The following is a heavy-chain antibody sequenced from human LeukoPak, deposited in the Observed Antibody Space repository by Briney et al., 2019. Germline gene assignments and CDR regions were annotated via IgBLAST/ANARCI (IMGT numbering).Heavy chain of an antibody. CDR3: ASAYYYDSSGTFDY. CDR1: GFTFSSYA. V-gene: IGHV3-30-3*01. Sequence: PGRSLRLSCAASGFTFSSYAMHWVRQAPGKGLEWVAVMSYDGSNKYYADSVKGRFTISRDNSKNTLYLQMNSLRAEDTAVYYCASAYYYDSSGTFDYWGQGTLVTVSS. CDR2: MSYDGSNK. D-gene: IGHD3-22*01. J-gene: IGHJ4*02.